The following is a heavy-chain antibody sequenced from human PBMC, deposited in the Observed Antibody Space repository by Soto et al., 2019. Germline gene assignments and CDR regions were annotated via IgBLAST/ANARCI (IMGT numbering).Heavy chain of an antibody. V-gene: IGHV3-15*01. CDR2: IKSKTDGGTT. CDR1: GFTFTHAW. CDR3: AMLGGWSGGSNDMDV. Sequence: GSLRLSCEASGFTFTHAWMSWVRQAPGKGLEWVARIKSKTDGGTTDYATPVKGRFTISRDDSKNSLYLQMNSLKTEDTAVYYCAMLGGWSGGSNDMDVWGQGTTVTVSS. J-gene: IGHJ6*02. D-gene: IGHD6-19*01.